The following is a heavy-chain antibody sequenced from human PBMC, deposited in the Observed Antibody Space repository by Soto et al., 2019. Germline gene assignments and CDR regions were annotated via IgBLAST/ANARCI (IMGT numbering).Heavy chain of an antibody. Sequence: EVRLVESGGGLVQPGGSLRLSCAASGFTVSSNYMSWVRQAPGKGLEWVSVIYSGGSTYYADSVKGRFTISRDNSKNTLYLQMNSLRAEDTAVYYCATRGGGVIDNDAFDIWGQGTMVTVSS. CDR1: GFTVSSNY. V-gene: IGHV3-66*01. J-gene: IGHJ3*02. CDR3: ATRGGGVIDNDAFDI. CDR2: IYSGGST. D-gene: IGHD3-16*02.